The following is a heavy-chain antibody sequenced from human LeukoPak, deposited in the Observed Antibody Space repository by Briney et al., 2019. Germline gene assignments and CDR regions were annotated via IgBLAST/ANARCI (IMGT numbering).Heavy chain of an antibody. V-gene: IGHV3-23*01. J-gene: IGHJ4*02. D-gene: IGHD6-19*01. CDR3: ASSYSSGWNDY. CDR2: TSGSADST. Sequence: GGSLRLSCVASGFNFQRYGMGWVRQAPGKGLEWVSATSGSADSTHYADSVRGRFTISRDNSKNILYLQMNILRAEDTAVYYCASSYSSGWNDYWGQGTLVTVSS. CDR1: GFNFQRYG.